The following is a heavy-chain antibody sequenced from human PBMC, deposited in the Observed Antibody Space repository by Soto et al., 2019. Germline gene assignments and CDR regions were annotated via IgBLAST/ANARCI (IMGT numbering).Heavy chain of an antibody. Sequence: QITLKESGPTLVKPTQTLTLTCTFSGFSLSTSGVGVGWIRQPPGKALEWLALIYWDDDKRYSPSLKRRLTITKDTSKNQVVLTRTNMDPVDTGTYYCAHALVVLAATARIYSYYGMDVWGQGTTVTVSS. CDR2: IYWDDDK. CDR3: AHALVVLAATARIYSYYGMDV. CDR1: GFSLSTSGVG. J-gene: IGHJ6*02. D-gene: IGHD2-15*01. V-gene: IGHV2-5*02.